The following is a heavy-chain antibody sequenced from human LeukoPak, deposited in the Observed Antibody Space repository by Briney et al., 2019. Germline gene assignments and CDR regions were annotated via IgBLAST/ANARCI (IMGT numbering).Heavy chain of an antibody. CDR1: GFPFSRYA. CDR2: ISYDGSNK. V-gene: IGHV3-30*14. CDR3: ARDAPPGWDDSSGYYRPYYYDGMDD. J-gene: IGHJ6*02. D-gene: IGHD3-22*01. Sequence: GGSLTLSCTASGFPFSRYAMHWGRQAPGKGLEWVAVISYDGSNKYYADSVKGRFTISRDNSKNTLYLQMNSLRAEDTAVYYCARDAPPGWDDSSGYYRPYYYDGMDDWGQGTTVTVSS.